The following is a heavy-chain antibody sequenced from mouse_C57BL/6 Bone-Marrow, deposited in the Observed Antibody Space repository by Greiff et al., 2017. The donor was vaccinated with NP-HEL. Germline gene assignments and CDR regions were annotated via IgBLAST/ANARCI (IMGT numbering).Heavy chain of an antibody. V-gene: IGHV1-55*01. Sequence: QVQLQQSGAELVKPGASVKMSCKASGYTFTSYWITWVKQRPGQGLEWIGDIYPGSGSTNYNGKFKSKATLTVDTSSSTAYMQLSSLTSEDSAVYYCARRGVYDYDVGFAYWGQGTLVTVSA. CDR2: IYPGSGST. D-gene: IGHD2-4*01. CDR3: ARRGVYDYDVGFAY. J-gene: IGHJ3*01. CDR1: GYTFTSYW.